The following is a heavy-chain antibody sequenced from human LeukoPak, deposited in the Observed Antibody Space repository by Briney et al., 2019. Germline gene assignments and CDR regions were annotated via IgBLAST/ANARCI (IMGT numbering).Heavy chain of an antibody. J-gene: IGHJ4*02. D-gene: IGHD3-3*01. CDR1: GFTFSSYW. Sequence: GRSLRLSCAASGFTFSSYWMNWARQAPGKGLEWVSSISSSSSYIYYADSVKGRFTISRDNAKNSLYLQMNSLRAEDTAVYYCASIGPNYDFWSGYYGGIDYWGQGTLVTVSS. V-gene: IGHV3-21*01. CDR3: ASIGPNYDFWSGYYGGIDY. CDR2: ISSSSSYI.